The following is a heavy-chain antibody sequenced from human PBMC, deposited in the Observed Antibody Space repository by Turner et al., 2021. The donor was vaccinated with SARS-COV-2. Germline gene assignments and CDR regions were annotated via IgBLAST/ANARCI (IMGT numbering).Heavy chain of an antibody. CDR1: GFTFSNW. V-gene: IGHV3-7*04. CDR3: ASDPNSGASL. Sequence: EEQLVESGGGLVQPGGSLRLSCTASGFTFSNWMHWVRQAPGKVLEWVANINQDGSEKYFVDSVKGRFTISRDNAKNSLYLQMNSLRAEDTAVYYCASDPNSGASLWGQGILVTVSS. J-gene: IGHJ4*02. D-gene: IGHD2-15*01. CDR2: INQDGSEK.